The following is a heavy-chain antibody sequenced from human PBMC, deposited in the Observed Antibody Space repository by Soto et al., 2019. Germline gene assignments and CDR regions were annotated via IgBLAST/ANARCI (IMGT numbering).Heavy chain of an antibody. J-gene: IGHJ6*02. D-gene: IGHD4-4*01. Sequence: GGSLRLSCAASGFTFGHYNMNWVRQAPGKGLEWVTSITSSSGYIYYADSVKGRFTISRDNAKNSLYLQMNSLRAEDTAVYYCARDLSGSNLYYYYGVDVWGQGTTVTVSS. CDR3: ARDLSGSNLYYYYGVDV. CDR2: ITSSSGYI. CDR1: GFTFGHYN. V-gene: IGHV3-21*01.